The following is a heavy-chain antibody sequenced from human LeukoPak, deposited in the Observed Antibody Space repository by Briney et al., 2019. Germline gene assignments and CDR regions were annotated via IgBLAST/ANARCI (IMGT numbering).Heavy chain of an antibody. CDR1: GYTFTSYD. CDR2: MNPNSGNT. D-gene: IGHD6-19*01. J-gene: IGHJ4*02. V-gene: IGHV1-8*01. CDR3: ARAGSGWYGGDFDY. Sequence: ASVKVSCKASGYTFTSYDINWVRQATGQGPEWMGWMNPNSGNTGYAQKFQGRVTMTRNTSISTAYMELSSLRSEDTAVYYCARAGSGWYGGDFDYWGQGTLVTVSS.